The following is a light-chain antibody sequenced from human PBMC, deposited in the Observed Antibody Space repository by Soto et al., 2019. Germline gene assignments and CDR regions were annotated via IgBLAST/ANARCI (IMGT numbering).Light chain of an antibody. CDR3: KSYAGSNTDV. Sequence: QSVLTEAPAATGSPGKSVTISYPGTKSYIGVYDFVSWYQHHPGKAPRLIIYEVVQRPSGVPDRFSGSKSGNTASLTVSGLQAADEADYFCKSYAGSNTDVLGSGTKGLVL. CDR2: EVV. J-gene: IGLJ1*01. CDR1: KSYIGVYDF. V-gene: IGLV2-8*01.